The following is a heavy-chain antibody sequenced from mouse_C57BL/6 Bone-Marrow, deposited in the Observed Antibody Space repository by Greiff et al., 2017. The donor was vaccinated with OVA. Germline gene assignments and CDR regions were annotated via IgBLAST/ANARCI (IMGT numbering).Heavy chain of an antibody. CDR2: INPGSGGT. CDR3: ARSTITTVVRYFDV. Sequence: VQLQQSGAELVRPGTSVKVSCKASGYAFTNYLIEWVKQRPGQGLEWIGVINPGSGGTNYNEKFKGKATLTADKSSSTAYMQLSSLTSEDSAVYFCARSTITTVVRYFDVWGTGTTVTVSS. CDR1: GYAFTNYL. D-gene: IGHD1-1*01. V-gene: IGHV1-54*01. J-gene: IGHJ1*03.